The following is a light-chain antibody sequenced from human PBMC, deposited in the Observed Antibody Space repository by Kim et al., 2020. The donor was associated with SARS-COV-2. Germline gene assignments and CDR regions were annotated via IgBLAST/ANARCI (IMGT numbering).Light chain of an antibody. Sequence: RQTATLTCTGNSNTIGNQGAAWLQQHQAHPPKLLSYRNNNRPSGISEGLSAYRSGNTASLTITGLQPEDEADYYCSAWYSSLIAWVFGGGTQLTVL. CDR3: SAWYSSLIAWV. V-gene: IGLV10-54*01. J-gene: IGLJ3*02. CDR1: SNTIGNQG. CDR2: RNN.